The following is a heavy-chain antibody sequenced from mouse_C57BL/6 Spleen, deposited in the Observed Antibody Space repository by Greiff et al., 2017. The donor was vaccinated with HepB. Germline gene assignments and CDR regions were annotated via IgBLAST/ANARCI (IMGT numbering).Heavy chain of an antibody. CDR2: ISDGGSYT. D-gene: IGHD5-5*01. J-gene: IGHJ2*01. Sequence: EVNLVESGGGLVKPGGSLKLSCAASGFTFSSYAMSWVRQTPEKRLEWVATISDGGSYTYYPDNVKGRFTISRDNAKNNLYLQMSHLKSEDTAMYYCARELPPFDYWGQGTTLTVSS. CDR1: GFTFSSYA. CDR3: ARELPPFDY. V-gene: IGHV5-4*01.